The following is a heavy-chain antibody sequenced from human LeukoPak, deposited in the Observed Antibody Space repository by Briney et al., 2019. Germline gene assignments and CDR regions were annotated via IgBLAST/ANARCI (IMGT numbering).Heavy chain of an antibody. D-gene: IGHD2-2*01. CDR2: IWDDGSNK. CDR3: ARAEVPAAIKSGAFDI. V-gene: IGHV3-33*01. J-gene: IGHJ3*02. Sequence: PGRSLRLSCAASGFTFGNYGMHWVRQAPGKGLEWVAVIWDDGSNKYYADSVKGRFTISRDNSKNTLYLQMNSLRAEDTAVYYCARAEVPAAIKSGAFDIWGQGTMVTVSS. CDR1: GFTFGNYG.